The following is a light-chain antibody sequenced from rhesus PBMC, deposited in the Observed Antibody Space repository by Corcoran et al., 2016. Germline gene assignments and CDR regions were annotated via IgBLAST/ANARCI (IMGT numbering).Light chain of an antibody. CDR1: QSISSW. CDR3: LQYSSIPLT. Sequence: DIQMTQSPSSLSASVGDTVTITCRASQSISSWLDRYQQKPGKAPKHLTYKASSLQSGVPSRFSGSGSGTDFTLTISSLQPEDFATYYSLQYSSIPLTFGGGTKVELK. J-gene: IGKJ4*01. CDR2: KAS. V-gene: IGKV1-22*01.